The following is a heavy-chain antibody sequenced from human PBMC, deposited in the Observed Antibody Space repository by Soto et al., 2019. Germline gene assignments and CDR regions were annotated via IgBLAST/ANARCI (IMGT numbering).Heavy chain of an antibody. V-gene: IGHV3-7*01. J-gene: IGHJ3*01. CDR3: ANDQDDACDAFDF. Sequence: EVHLVESGGGLVQPGGSLRLSCAASGITFSNYWMTWVRQAPGKGLEWVANIKQDGSEKYYVDSVKGRFTISRDNAKNSKYLQKNNLSAEDAAVYYGANDQDDACDAFDFWGQGTMVTVSS. CDR1: GITFSNYW. D-gene: IGHD3-3*01. CDR2: IKQDGSEK.